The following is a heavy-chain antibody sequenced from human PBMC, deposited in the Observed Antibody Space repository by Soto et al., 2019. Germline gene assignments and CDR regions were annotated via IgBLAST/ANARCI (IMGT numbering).Heavy chain of an antibody. CDR2: FDPEDGET. CDR3: ATARGERYYDFWRVNWFDP. V-gene: IGHV1-24*01. CDR1: GHTLTELS. D-gene: IGHD3-3*01. J-gene: IGHJ5*02. Sequence: ASVKVSCKVSGHTLTELSMHWVRQAPGKGLEWMGGFDPEDGETIYAQKFQGRVTMTEDTSTDTAYMELSSLRSEDTAVYYCATARGERYYDFWRVNWFDPWGQGTLVTVSS.